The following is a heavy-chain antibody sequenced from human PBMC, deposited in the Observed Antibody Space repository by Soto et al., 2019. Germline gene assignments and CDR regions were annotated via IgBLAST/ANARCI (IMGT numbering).Heavy chain of an antibody. D-gene: IGHD1-26*01. CDR3: ARDLWDGGWEPFDY. Sequence: QVQLVESVGGVVQPGRSLRLSCAASGFTFSSYAMHWVRQAPGKGLEWVAVISYDGSNKYYADSVKGRFTISRDNSKNTLYLQMNSLRAEDTAVYYCARDLWDGGWEPFDYWGQGTLVTVSS. CDR2: ISYDGSNK. V-gene: IGHV3-30-3*01. CDR1: GFTFSSYA. J-gene: IGHJ4*02.